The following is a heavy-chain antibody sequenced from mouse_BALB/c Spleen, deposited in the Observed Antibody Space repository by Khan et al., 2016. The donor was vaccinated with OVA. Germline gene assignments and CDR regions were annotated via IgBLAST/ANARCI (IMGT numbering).Heavy chain of an antibody. D-gene: IGHD2-12*01. CDR1: GLSLNNNG. Sequence: QVQLQESGPGLVAPSQTLSFTCTISGLSLNNNGVHWVRQPPEKGLEWLVVIWRDGSITNNLALKSRLSTSKDNTTSQVLFKMNSRLTVDTPMYFCDREPYYNYCLMDYWGQGTSVTVSA. J-gene: IGHJ4*01. CDR3: DREPYYNYCLMDY. V-gene: IGHV2-6-1*01. CDR2: IWRDGSI.